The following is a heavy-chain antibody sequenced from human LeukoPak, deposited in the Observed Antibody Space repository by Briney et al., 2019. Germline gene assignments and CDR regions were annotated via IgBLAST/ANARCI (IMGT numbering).Heavy chain of an antibody. CDR2: ISAYNGNT. J-gene: IGHJ4*02. CDR1: GYTFTSYG. V-gene: IGHV1-18*01. CDR3: ARAPTTLWFGEFPPVD. Sequence: ASVKVSCKASGYTFTSYGISLVRQAPGQGLEWMGLISAYNGNTNYAQKLQGRVTMTTDTSTSTAYMELRSLRSDDTAVYYCARAPTTLWFGEFPPVDWGQGTLVTVSS. D-gene: IGHD3-10*01.